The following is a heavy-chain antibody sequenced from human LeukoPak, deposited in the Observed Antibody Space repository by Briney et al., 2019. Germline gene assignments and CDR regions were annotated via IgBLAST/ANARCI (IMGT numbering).Heavy chain of an antibody. CDR3: ATSPRTMVRGVIRY. J-gene: IGHJ4*02. CDR1: GGSFSGYY. CDR2: INHSGST. V-gene: IGHV4-34*01. Sequence: SETLSLTCAVYGGSFSGYYWSWIRQPPGKGLEWIGEINHSGSTNYNPSLKSRVTISVDTSKNQFSLKLSSVTAADTAVYYFATSPRTMVRGVIRYWGQGTLVTVSS. D-gene: IGHD3-10*01.